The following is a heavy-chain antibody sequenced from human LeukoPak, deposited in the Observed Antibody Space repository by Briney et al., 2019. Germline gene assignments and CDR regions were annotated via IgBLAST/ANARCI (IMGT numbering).Heavy chain of an antibody. CDR3: AREGSPRTYYYYMDV. CDR2: INSDGSST. D-gene: IGHD1-26*01. CDR1: GSTFSSYW. J-gene: IGHJ6*03. V-gene: IGHV3-74*01. Sequence: GGSLRLSCAASGSTFSSYWMHWVRQAPGKGLVWVSRINSDGSSTSYADSVKGRFAISRDNAKNTLYLQMNSLRAEDTAVYYCAREGSPRTYYYYMDVWGKGTTVTVSS.